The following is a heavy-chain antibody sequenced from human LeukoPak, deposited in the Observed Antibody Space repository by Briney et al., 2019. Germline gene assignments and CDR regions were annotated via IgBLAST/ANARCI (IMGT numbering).Heavy chain of an antibody. Sequence: PGGSLRLSCAASGFTFSDYYMSWIRQAPGKGLEWVSYISSSSSYTNYADSVKGRFTISRDNAKNSLYLQMNSLRAEDTAVYYCARDSEEMALDYWGQGTLVTVSS. V-gene: IGHV3-11*06. D-gene: IGHD5-24*01. J-gene: IGHJ4*02. CDR3: ARDSEEMALDY. CDR2: ISSSSSYT. CDR1: GFTFSDYY.